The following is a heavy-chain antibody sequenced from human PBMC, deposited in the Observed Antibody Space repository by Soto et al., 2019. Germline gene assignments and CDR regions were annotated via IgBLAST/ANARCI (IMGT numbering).Heavy chain of an antibody. V-gene: IGHV4-61*01. Sequence: PSETLSLTCTVSGGSVSSGSYYWSWIRQPPGKGLEWIGYIYYSGSTNYNPSLKSRVTMSIDTSKNQFSLKLSSVTAADTAVYYCARAPLYYSGGSCYYYYGMDVWGQGTTVTVSS. J-gene: IGHJ6*02. CDR2: IYYSGST. D-gene: IGHD2-15*01. CDR1: GGSVSSGSYY. CDR3: ARAPLYYSGGSCYYYYGMDV.